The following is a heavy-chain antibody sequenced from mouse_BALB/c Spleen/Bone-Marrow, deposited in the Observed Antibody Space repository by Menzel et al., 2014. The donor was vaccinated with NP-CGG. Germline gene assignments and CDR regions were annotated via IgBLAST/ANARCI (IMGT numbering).Heavy chain of an antibody. CDR3: ARIYGNYLFYAMDY. D-gene: IGHD2-1*01. J-gene: IGHJ4*01. Sequence: VQLKESGAELVKPGASVKLSCTASGFNIKDTYMHWVKQRPEQGLEWIGRIDPANGNTKYDPKFQGKATITADTSSNTAYLQLSSLTSEDTAVYYCARIYGNYLFYAMDYWGQGTSVTVSS. CDR2: IDPANGNT. CDR1: GFNIKDTY. V-gene: IGHV14-3*02.